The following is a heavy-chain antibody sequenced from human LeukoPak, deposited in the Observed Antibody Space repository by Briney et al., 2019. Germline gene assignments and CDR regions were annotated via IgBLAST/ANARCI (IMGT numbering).Heavy chain of an antibody. J-gene: IGHJ5*02. Sequence: GGSLRLSCAASGFTFSDFYMSWIRQAPGKGLEWVSYISSSSGTIYYADSVKGRFTISRDNAKNSLYLQMNSLRAEDTAVYYCASVRDGYNLHNWFDPWGQGTLVTVSS. CDR3: ASVRDGYNLHNWFDP. CDR1: GFTFSDFY. V-gene: IGHV3-11*04. D-gene: IGHD5-24*01. CDR2: ISSSSGTI.